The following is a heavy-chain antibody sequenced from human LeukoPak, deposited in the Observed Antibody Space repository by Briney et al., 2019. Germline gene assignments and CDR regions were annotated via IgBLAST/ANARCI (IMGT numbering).Heavy chain of an antibody. D-gene: IGHD3-22*01. V-gene: IGHV3-23*01. CDR3: AKGGYYDSSSY. Sequence: GGSLRLSCAASGFTFSSYAMSWVRQAPGKGLEWVSAISGSSGNTYYADSVKGRFTISRDSSKNTLSLQMNSLRAEDTAVYYCAKGGYYDSSSYWGQGILVTVSS. CDR1: GFTFSSYA. J-gene: IGHJ4*02. CDR2: ISGSSGNT.